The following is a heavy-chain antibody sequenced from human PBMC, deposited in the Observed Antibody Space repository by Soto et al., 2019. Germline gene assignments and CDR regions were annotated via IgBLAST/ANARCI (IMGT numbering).Heavy chain of an antibody. J-gene: IGHJ3*01. V-gene: IGHV3-11*01. CDR3: ASRIVVVPAAPEV. Sequence: GGSLRLSCAASGFTFSDYYMSWIRQAPGKGLEWVSYISSSGSTIYYADSVKGRFTISRDNAKNSLYLQMNSLRAEDTAVYYCASRIVVVPAAPEVWGQGTMVTVSS. D-gene: IGHD2-2*01. CDR2: ISSSGSTI. CDR1: GFTFSDYY.